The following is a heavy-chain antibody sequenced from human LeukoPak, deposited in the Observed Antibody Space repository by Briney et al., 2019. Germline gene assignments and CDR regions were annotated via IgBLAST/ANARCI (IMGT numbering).Heavy chain of an antibody. V-gene: IGHV4-4*02. Sequence: SETLSLTCGVSGGAVSSTNWWTWIRQPPGKGLEWIGEVHLDGRTNFNPSLKSRLTMSVDLSENHVSLKLTSVTAADTAVYYCAREGGFYRPLDYSGQGTLVTVSS. J-gene: IGHJ4*02. CDR1: GGAVSSTNW. D-gene: IGHD6-25*01. CDR3: AREGGFYRPLDY. CDR2: VHLDGRT.